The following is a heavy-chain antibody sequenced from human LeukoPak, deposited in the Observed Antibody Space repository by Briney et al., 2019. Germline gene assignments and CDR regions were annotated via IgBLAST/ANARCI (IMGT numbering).Heavy chain of an antibody. CDR1: GYTFTSYD. D-gene: IGHD2-2*03. CDR3: ARVLNPLDSDAFDI. V-gene: IGHV1-8*01. J-gene: IGHJ3*02. CDR2: MNPNSGNT. Sequence: GASVKASCKASGYTFTSYDINWVRQATGQGLEWMGWMNPNSGNTGYAQKFQGRVTMTRNTSISTAYMELSSLRSEDTAVYYCARVLNPLDSDAFDIWGQGTMVTVSS.